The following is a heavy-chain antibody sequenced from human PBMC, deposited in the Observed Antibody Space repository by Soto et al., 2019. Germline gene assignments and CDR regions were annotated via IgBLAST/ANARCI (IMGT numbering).Heavy chain of an antibody. CDR1: GFTFSSYG. Sequence: VQLVESGGGVVQPGRSLRLSCAASGFTFSSYGMHWVRQAPGKGLEGVAVIWYDGSNKYYADSVKGRFTISRDNSKNTLYLQMNSLRAEDTAVYYCARDPKRAYCGGDCYSGWYFDLWGRGTLVTVSS. CDR3: ARDPKRAYCGGDCYSGWYFDL. J-gene: IGHJ2*01. V-gene: IGHV3-33*01. D-gene: IGHD2-21*02. CDR2: IWYDGSNK.